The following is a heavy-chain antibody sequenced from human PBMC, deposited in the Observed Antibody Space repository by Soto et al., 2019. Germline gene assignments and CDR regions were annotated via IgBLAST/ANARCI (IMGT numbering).Heavy chain of an antibody. D-gene: IGHD3-22*01. CDR1: GFTFSNYA. V-gene: IGHV3-23*01. Sequence: LRLSCAASGFTFSNYAMSWVRQAPGKGLEWVSAISGSGDSTFYADSVKGRFTISRSNSKNTLYLQMNSLRVEDTAVYFCAKDLYDSSGYLDHWGQGTLVTVSS. J-gene: IGHJ4*02. CDR3: AKDLYDSSGYLDH. CDR2: ISGSGDST.